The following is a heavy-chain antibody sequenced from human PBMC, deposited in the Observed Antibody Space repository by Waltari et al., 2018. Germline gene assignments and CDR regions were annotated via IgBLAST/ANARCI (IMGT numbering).Heavy chain of an antibody. J-gene: IGHJ6*02. CDR2: IYYSGST. V-gene: IGHV4-59*01. D-gene: IGHD4-17*01. CDR1: GGSIRSYY. CDR3: ARVSAVTPRDGMDV. Sequence: QVQLQESGPGLVKPSETLSLTCTASGGSIRSYYWRWIRQPPGKGLEWIGYIYYSGSTNYNPSLKSRVTISVDTSKNQFSLKLSSVTAADTAVYYCARVSAVTPRDGMDVWGQGTTVTVSS.